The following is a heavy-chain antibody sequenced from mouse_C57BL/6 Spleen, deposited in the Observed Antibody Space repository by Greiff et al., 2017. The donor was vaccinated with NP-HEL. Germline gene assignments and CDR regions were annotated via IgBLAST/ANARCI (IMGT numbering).Heavy chain of an antibody. CDR1: GYTFTSYW. V-gene: IGHV1-59*01. CDR3: ARPTTYYSNYAWFAY. J-gene: IGHJ3*01. Sequence: QVQLQQPGAELVRPGTSVKLSCKASGYTFTSYWMHWVKQRPGQGLEWIGVIDPSDSYTNYNQKFKGKATLTVDTSSSTAYMQPSSLTSEDSAVYYCARPTTYYSNYAWFAYWGQGTLVTVSA. CDR2: IDPSDSYT. D-gene: IGHD2-5*01.